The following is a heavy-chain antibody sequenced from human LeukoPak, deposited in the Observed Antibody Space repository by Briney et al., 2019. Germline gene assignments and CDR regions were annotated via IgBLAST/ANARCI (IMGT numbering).Heavy chain of an antibody. Sequence: SVKVSCKASGGTFSSYTMSWVRQAPGQGLEWMGGIIPILGIANYARKFEGGVTNTADKSTSTAYMELSSLRSEDTAVYYCARTLGELIFDYWGQGTLVTASS. CDR1: GGTFSSYT. J-gene: IGHJ4*02. D-gene: IGHD1-26*01. CDR3: ARTLGELIFDY. V-gene: IGHV1-69*02. CDR2: IIPILGIA.